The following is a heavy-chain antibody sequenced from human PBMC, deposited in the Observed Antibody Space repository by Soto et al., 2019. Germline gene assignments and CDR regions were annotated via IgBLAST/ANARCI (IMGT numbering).Heavy chain of an antibody. D-gene: IGHD3-22*01. CDR2: IIPIFGTA. V-gene: IGHV1-69*13. Sequence: SVKVSCKASGGTFSSYAISWVRQAPGQGLEWMGGIIPIFGTANYAQKFQGRVTITADESTSTAYMELSSLRSEDTAVYYCARGASSYYYDSSGLRDPLDYWGQGTLVTVSS. CDR3: ARGASSYYYDSSGLRDPLDY. J-gene: IGHJ4*02. CDR1: GGTFSSYA.